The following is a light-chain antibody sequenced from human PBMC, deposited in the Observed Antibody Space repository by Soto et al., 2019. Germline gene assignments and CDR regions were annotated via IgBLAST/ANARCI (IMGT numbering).Light chain of an antibody. CDR1: QGISSY. Sequence: EIQVTQSPSFLSASVGDRVTITCRASQGISSYLAWYQQKPGKAPKLLIYAASTLQSGVPLRFSGSGSGTSFTLTISSLQPEDFATYYCQQLLSYPITFGQGTRLEIK. CDR3: QQLLSYPIT. J-gene: IGKJ5*01. CDR2: AAS. V-gene: IGKV1-9*01.